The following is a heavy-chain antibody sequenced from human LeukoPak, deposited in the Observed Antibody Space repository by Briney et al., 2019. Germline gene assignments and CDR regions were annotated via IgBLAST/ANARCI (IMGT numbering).Heavy chain of an antibody. Sequence: GGSLRLSCAASGFTFSSYAMHWVRQAPGKGLEWVAVISYDGSNKYYADSVKGRFTISRDNSKNTLYLQVNSLRAEDTAVYYCAKVPGDSSGYYSYYYGMDVWGQGTTVTVTS. CDR3: AKVPGDSSGYYSYYYGMDV. J-gene: IGHJ6*02. D-gene: IGHD3-22*01. V-gene: IGHV3-30-3*01. CDR1: GFTFSSYA. CDR2: ISYDGSNK.